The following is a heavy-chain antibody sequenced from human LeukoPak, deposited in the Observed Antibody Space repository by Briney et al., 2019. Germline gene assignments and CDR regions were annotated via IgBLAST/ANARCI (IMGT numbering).Heavy chain of an antibody. CDR2: IYYSGST. V-gene: IGHV4-39*01. D-gene: IGHD1-26*01. Sequence: SETLSLTCTVSGGSISSSSYYWGWIRQPPGKGLEWIGSIYYSGSTYYNPSLKSRVTISVDTSKNQFSLKLSSVTAADTAVYYCASHSGSYYKWYFDLWGRGTLVTVSS. CDR3: ASHSGSYYKWYFDL. J-gene: IGHJ2*01. CDR1: GGSISSSSYY.